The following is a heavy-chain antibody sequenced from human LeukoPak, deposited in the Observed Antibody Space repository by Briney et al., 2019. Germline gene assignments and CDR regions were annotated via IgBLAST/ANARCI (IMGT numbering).Heavy chain of an antibody. CDR2: IYHSGST. Sequence: PSQTLSLTCAVSGGSISSGGYSWSWIRQPPGKGLEWIGYIYHSGSTYYNPSLKSRVTISVDRSKNQFSLKLSSVTAADTAVYYCASVCGGSCELNIDYWGQGTLVTVSS. CDR1: GGSISSGGYS. CDR3: ASVCGGSCELNIDY. J-gene: IGHJ4*02. D-gene: IGHD2-15*01. V-gene: IGHV4-30-2*01.